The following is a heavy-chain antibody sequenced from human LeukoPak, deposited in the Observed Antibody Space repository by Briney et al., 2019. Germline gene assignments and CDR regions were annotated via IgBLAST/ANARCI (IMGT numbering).Heavy chain of an antibody. CDR2: INPNSGGT. J-gene: IGHJ4*02. V-gene: IGHV1-2*02. D-gene: IGHD5-24*01. Sequence: ASVTVSCKASGYTFTDYYLHWVRRAPGQGLEWMGWINPNSGGTNYAQTFQGRVTMTRDTSITTAYLELSRLRSDDTAVYYCARIGYNHYFDYWGQGTLVTVSS. CDR3: ARIGYNHYFDY. CDR1: GYTFTDYY.